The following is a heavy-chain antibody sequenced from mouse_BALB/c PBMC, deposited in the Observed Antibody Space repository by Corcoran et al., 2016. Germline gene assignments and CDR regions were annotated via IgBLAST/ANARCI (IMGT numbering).Heavy chain of an antibody. V-gene: IGHV3-6*02. CDR2: ISYDGSN. Sequence: DGQLQESGPGLVKPSQSLSLTCSVTGYSITSGYYWNWIRQFPGNKLEWMGYISYDGSNNYNPSLKNRISITRDTSKNQFFLKLNSVTTEDTATYYCARDGYYLWYAMDYWGQGTSVTVSS. D-gene: IGHD2-3*01. J-gene: IGHJ4*01. CDR3: ARDGYYLWYAMDY. CDR1: GYSITSGYY.